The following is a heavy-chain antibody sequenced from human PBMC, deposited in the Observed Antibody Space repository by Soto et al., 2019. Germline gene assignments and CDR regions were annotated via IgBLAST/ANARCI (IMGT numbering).Heavy chain of an antibody. CDR3: ASHPGYCSSTSCPFDY. CDR1: GGTFSSYA. D-gene: IGHD2-2*01. V-gene: IGHV1-69*13. J-gene: IGHJ4*02. CDR2: IIPIFGTA. Sequence: SVKVSCKASGGTFSSYAISWVRQAPGQGLEWMGGIIPIFGTANYAQKFQGRVTITADESTSTAYMELSSLRSEDTAVYYCASHPGYCSSTSCPFDYWGQGTLVTVSS.